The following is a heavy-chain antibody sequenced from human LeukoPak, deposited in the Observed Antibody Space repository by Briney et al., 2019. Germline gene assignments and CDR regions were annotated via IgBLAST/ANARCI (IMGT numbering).Heavy chain of an antibody. CDR3: ARLETYYYGSGYHYMDV. V-gene: IGHV4-59*08. CDR1: GGSISRYY. CDR2: IFHSGST. Sequence: PSDTLSLTCTVSGGSISRYYWSWIRQPPEKGLEWIGYIFHSGSTNYNPFLKSRVTISVDTSKNQFSLRLSSVTAADTAVYYCARLETYYYGSGYHYMDVWGKGTTVTVSS. J-gene: IGHJ6*03. D-gene: IGHD3-10*01.